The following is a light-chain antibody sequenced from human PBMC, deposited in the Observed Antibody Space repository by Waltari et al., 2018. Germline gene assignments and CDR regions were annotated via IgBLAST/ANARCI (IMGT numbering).Light chain of an antibody. Sequence: AIRMTQSPSSFSASTGDRVTITCRASQNISSYLAWYQQKPGKAPQFLIYAASTLKSGVPSRFSGSGSGTDFTLTISWLQSEDFATYYCQQYYDYPCTFGQGTKVEVK. J-gene: IGKJ2*02. CDR2: AAS. CDR1: QNISSY. CDR3: QQYYDYPCT. V-gene: IGKV1-8*01.